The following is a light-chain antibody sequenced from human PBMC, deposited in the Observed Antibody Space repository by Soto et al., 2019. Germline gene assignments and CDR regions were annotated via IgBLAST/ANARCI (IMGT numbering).Light chain of an antibody. CDR2: LGS. J-gene: IGKJ1*01. CDR3: MQDIQAPRT. CDR1: QSLLHSNGNIS. V-gene: IGKV2-28*01. Sequence: DTALTQSPLSLPVTTGEPAPISCGSSQSLLHSNGNISLDWYLQKPGQSPQLLIYLGSIRAYGGPDRFSGSGSGTDFTLKITRVEAEDVVVSYCMQDIQAPRTFGLGTKVEIK.